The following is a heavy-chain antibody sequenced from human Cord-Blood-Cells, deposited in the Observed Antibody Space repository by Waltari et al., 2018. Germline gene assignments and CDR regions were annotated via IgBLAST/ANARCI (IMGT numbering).Heavy chain of an antibody. CDR3: ARPRGSGSYYDAFDI. CDR2: IYYSGST. V-gene: IGHV4-39*01. J-gene: IGHJ3*02. CDR1: VGSISSSSYY. Sequence: QLQLQESGPGLVKPSETLSLTCTVSVGSISSSSYYWGWISTPPGKGLEWIGSIYYSGSTYYNPSLKSRVTISVDTSKNQFSLKLSSVTAADTAVYYCARPRGSGSYYDAFDIWGQGTMVTVSS. D-gene: IGHD3-10*01.